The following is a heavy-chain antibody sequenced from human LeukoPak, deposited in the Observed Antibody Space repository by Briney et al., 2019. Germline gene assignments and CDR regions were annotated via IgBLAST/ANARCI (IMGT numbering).Heavy chain of an antibody. Sequence: SVKVPCKASGGTFSKYGIIWVRQAPGQGLEWLGMIIPVFDSPDYAQNFQGRFTTTADEVTSSVYLELNSLRFDDTAVYYCARDGENRLDGFVHEGRGNGTRVS. D-gene: IGHD3-10*01. J-gene: IGHJ6*03. V-gene: IGHV1-69*13. CDR2: IIPVFDSP. CDR3: ARDGENRLDGFVHEG. CDR1: GGTFSKYG.